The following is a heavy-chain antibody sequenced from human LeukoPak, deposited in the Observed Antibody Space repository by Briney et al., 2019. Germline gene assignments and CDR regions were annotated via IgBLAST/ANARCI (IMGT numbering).Heavy chain of an antibody. Sequence: SETLSLTCAVYGGSSSGYYWSWIRQPPGKGLEWIGEINHSGSTNYNPSLTSRVTISVDTSKNQFSLKLSSVTAADTAVYYCARGVYCSSTSCYSDYWGQGTLVTVSS. CDR2: INHSGST. V-gene: IGHV4-34*01. CDR3: ARGVYCSSTSCYSDY. J-gene: IGHJ4*02. D-gene: IGHD2-2*02. CDR1: GGSSSGYY.